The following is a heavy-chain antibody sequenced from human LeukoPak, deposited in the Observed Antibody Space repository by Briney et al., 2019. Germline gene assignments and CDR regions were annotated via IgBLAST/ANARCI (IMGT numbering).Heavy chain of an antibody. CDR2: IYHSGST. D-gene: IGHD3-22*01. CDR1: GGSISTYY. J-gene: IGHJ1*01. V-gene: IGHV4-59*01. Sequence: SETLSLTCTVSGGSISTYYWSWIRQPPGKGLEWVGYIYHSGSTNYNPSLKSRVTISVDTSKNQFSLNLSSVTAADTAVYYCARVDYYARSGYYHEYFQHWGQGTLVTVSS. CDR3: ARVDYYARSGYYHEYFQH.